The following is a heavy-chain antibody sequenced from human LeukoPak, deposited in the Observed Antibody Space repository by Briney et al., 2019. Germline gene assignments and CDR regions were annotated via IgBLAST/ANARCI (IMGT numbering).Heavy chain of an antibody. CDR3: ARGGRWLQLGYFDY. D-gene: IGHD5-24*01. CDR2: IYYSGST. CDR1: GGSFSGYY. V-gene: IGHV4-59*01. J-gene: IGHJ4*02. Sequence: SETLSLTCAVYGGSFSGYYWSWIRQPPGKGLEWIGYIYYSGSTNYNPSLKSRVTISVDTSKNQFSLKLSSVTAADTAVYYCARGGRWLQLGYFDYWGQGTLVTVSS.